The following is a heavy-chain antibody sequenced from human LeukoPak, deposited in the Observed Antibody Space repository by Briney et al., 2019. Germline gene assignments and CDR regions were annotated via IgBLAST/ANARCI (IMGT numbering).Heavy chain of an antibody. D-gene: IGHD6-13*01. CDR1: GFNFGGYS. CDR2: ISSSSTYI. J-gene: IGHJ4*02. Sequence: GGSLRLSCAASGFNFGGYSMNWVRQAPGKGLEWVSSISSSSTYIYYADSVKGRFTISRDNAKNSPYLQMNSLRAEDTAVYYCARGLYSSSWYDFDYWGQGILVSVSS. V-gene: IGHV3-21*06. CDR3: ARGLYSSSWYDFDY.